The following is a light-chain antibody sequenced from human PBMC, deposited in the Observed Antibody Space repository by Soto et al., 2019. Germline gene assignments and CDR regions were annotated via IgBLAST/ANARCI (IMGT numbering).Light chain of an antibody. CDR2: EAT. Sequence: QSVLTQPASVSGSPGQSITISCTGTSSDVGRYNLLSWCQQHPGQAPKLMIYEATKRPSGISNRFSGSKSGNTASLTISGLQADDEADYYCYSYAGSDSWVFGGGTKVTVL. CDR1: SSDVGRYNL. J-gene: IGLJ3*02. V-gene: IGLV2-23*01. CDR3: YSYAGSDSWV.